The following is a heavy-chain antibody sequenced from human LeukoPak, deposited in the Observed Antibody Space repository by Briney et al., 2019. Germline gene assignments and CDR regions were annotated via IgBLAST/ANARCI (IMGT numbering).Heavy chain of an antibody. CDR3: AKERGIRYSSSWCPLYNDY. Sequence: GGSLRLSCVASAFTFSSQSMNWVRQAPGKGLEWVSAISGSGGSTYYADSVKGRFTISRDNSKNTLYLQMNSLRAEDTAVYYCAKERGIRYSSSWCPLYNDYWGQGTLVTVSS. D-gene: IGHD6-13*01. CDR2: ISGSGGST. J-gene: IGHJ4*02. CDR1: AFTFSSQS. V-gene: IGHV3-23*01.